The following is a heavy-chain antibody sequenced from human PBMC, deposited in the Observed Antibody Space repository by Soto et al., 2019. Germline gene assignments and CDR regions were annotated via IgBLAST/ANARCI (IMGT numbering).Heavy chain of an antibody. CDR1: GYTFTSYA. V-gene: IGHV1-3*01. D-gene: IGHD3-22*01. CDR3: ASMGYYYHSSGYYQFDY. Sequence: ASVKVSCKASGYTFTSYAMHWVRQAPGQRLEWMGWINAGNGNTKYSQKFQGRVTITRDTSASTAYMELSSLRSEDTAVYYCASMGYYYHSSGYYQFDYWGQGTLVTVSS. CDR2: INAGNGNT. J-gene: IGHJ4*02.